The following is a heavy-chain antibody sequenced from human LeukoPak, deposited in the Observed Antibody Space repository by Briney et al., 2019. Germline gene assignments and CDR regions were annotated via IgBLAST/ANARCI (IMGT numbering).Heavy chain of an antibody. CDR1: GGSFSGYY. CDR3: ATVALTGWTFDP. V-gene: IGHV4-34*01. D-gene: IGHD7-27*01. Sequence: SETLSLTCAVYGGSFSGYYWAWIRQPPGKGLEWIGEINQWGITTYNPSLNSRVTISVDTSKDQFSLKLSSVTAADTAIYYCATVALTGWTFDPGGQGTLVPVSS. CDR2: INQWGIT. J-gene: IGHJ5*02.